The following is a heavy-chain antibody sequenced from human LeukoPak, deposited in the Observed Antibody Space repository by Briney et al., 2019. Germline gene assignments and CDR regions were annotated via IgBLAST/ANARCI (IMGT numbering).Heavy chain of an antibody. CDR3: ARPASRGVGRYFDL. D-gene: IGHD3-10*01. V-gene: IGHV3-23*01. CDR2: LSGSGDNT. J-gene: IGHJ2*01. Sequence: GGSLRLSCAASGFTFSNYAMSWVRQAPGKGLEWVSALSGSGDNTYYADSVKGRFTISRDNSKNTLYLQMNSLRAEDTALYYCARPASRGVGRYFDLWGRGSLVTDSS. CDR1: GFTFSNYA.